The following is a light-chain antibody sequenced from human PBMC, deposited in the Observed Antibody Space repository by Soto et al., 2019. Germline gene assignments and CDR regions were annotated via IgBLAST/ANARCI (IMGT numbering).Light chain of an antibody. CDR2: GAS. J-gene: IGKJ1*01. CDR3: QKYNSWLWT. V-gene: IGKV3-15*01. Sequence: EIVMTQSPGTLSVSPREGATLSCRASQRVRSKLAWDQQKHAQAPRLLIYGASTRATCIAARVTGSGSGTEFTLITSSLQFEDSAVYYCQKYNSWLWTFGQGTKVDIK. CDR1: QRVRSK.